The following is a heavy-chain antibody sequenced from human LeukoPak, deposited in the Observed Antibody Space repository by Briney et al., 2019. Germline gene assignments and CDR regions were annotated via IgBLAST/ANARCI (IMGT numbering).Heavy chain of an antibody. CDR2: INPNSGGT. D-gene: IGHD2-15*01. CDR3: ARESGVAATGLSFDY. V-gene: IGHV1-2*02. Sequence: ASVKVSCKASGYTFTCYYMHWVRQAPGQGLEWMGWINPNSGGTNYAQKFQGRVTMTRDTSISTAYMELSRLRSDDTAVYYCARESGVAATGLSFDYWGQGTLVTVSS. CDR1: GYTFTCYY. J-gene: IGHJ4*02.